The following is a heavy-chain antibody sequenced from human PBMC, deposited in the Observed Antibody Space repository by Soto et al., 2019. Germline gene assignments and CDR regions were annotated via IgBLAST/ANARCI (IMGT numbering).Heavy chain of an antibody. D-gene: IGHD6-19*01. CDR3: ASQSGGWPNWFDP. CDR1: GGTFSSYT. J-gene: IGHJ5*02. Sequence: QVQLVQSGAEVKKPGSSVKVSCKASGGTFSSYTISWVRQAPGQGLEWMGRIIPILGIANYAQKFQGRVTINADKSTSTAYMELSSLRSEDTAVYYCASQSGGWPNWFDPWGQGTLVTVSS. V-gene: IGHV1-69*02. CDR2: IIPILGIA.